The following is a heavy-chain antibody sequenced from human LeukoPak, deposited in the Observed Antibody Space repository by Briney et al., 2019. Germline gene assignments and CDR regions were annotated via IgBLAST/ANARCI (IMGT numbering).Heavy chain of an antibody. D-gene: IGHD3-22*01. J-gene: IGHJ4*02. Sequence: SSETLSLTCTVSGGSISSSSYYWGWIRQPPGKGLEWIGSIYYSGSTYYNPSLKSRVTISVDTSKNQFSLKLSSVTAADTAVYYCARHRLNLQYYYDSSGHPHFDYWGQGTLVTVSS. CDR1: GGSISSSSYY. CDR2: IYYSGST. V-gene: IGHV4-39*01. CDR3: ARHRLNLQYYYDSSGHPHFDY.